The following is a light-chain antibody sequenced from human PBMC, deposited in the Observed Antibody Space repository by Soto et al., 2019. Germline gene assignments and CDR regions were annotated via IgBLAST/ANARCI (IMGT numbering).Light chain of an antibody. V-gene: IGKV1-5*03. Sequence: DIQMTQSPSTLSASIGDRVTITCRASQSLRTWLAWFQQKPGEAPKGLIYKVGYLESGVPPRFDGSGSETEFPLTINGLQPDDLATYYCLQYNTYPWTFGQGTKVEIK. CDR1: QSLRTW. CDR3: LQYNTYPWT. J-gene: IGKJ1*01. CDR2: KVG.